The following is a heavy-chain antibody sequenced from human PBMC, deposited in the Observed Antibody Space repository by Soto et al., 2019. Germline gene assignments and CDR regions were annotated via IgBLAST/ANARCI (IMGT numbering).Heavy chain of an antibody. V-gene: IGHV3-53*04. D-gene: IGHD3-16*01. CDR1: GFTVSSNY. CDR3: AIDGGWQGDYY. J-gene: IGHJ4*02. Sequence: EVQLVESGGGLVQPGGSLRLSCAASGFTVSSNYMSWVRQAPGKGLEWVSVIYSGGGTYYADSVKGRFTISRHKSKTTRYIQMNSLRAEDTAVYYCAIDGGWQGDYYWGQGTLVTVSS. CDR2: IYSGGGT.